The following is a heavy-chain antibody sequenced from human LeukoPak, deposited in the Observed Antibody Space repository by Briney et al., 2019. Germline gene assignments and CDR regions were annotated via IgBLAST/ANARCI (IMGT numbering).Heavy chain of an antibody. CDR3: AKDIKKIVGATIVFDY. V-gene: IGHV3-23*01. J-gene: IGHJ4*02. CDR1: GFTFSSYA. Sequence: GGSLRLSCAATGFTFSSYAMSWVRQAPGKGLEWVSAISGSGGSTYYADSVKGRFTISRDNSKNTLYLQMNSLRAEDTAVYYCAKDIKKIVGATIVFDYWGQGTLVTVSS. CDR2: ISGSGGST. D-gene: IGHD1-26*01.